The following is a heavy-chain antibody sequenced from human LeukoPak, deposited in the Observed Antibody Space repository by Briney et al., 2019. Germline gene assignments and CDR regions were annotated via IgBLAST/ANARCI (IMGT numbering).Heavy chain of an antibody. Sequence: GGSLRLSCAASGFTFSSYTMNWVRQAPGKGLEWVSYISSSSSTIYYADSVKGRFTISRDNAKNSLYLQMNSLRDEDTAVYYCARPHYYDSSGYYYWGQGTLVTVSS. D-gene: IGHD3-22*01. CDR3: ARPHYYDSSGYYY. CDR1: GFTFSSYT. CDR2: ISSSSSTI. J-gene: IGHJ4*02. V-gene: IGHV3-48*02.